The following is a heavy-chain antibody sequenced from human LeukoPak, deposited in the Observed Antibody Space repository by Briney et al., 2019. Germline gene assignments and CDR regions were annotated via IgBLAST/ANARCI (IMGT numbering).Heavy chain of an antibody. CDR2: ISSSGTVI. J-gene: IGHJ4*02. D-gene: IGHD3-10*01. CDR1: GFTFRTYS. Sequence: GGSRRLSCAASGFTFRTYSMNWVRQAPGKGLEWVSYISSSGTVIYYADSVKGRFTISRDNAKNSLYLQMNSLRDEDTAIYYCARDMSLLWFGDPFDYWGQGTLVTVSS. V-gene: IGHV3-48*02. CDR3: ARDMSLLWFGDPFDY.